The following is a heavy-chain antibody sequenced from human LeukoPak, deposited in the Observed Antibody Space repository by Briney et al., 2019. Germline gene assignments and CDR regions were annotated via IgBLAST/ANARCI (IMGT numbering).Heavy chain of an antibody. CDR3: ASQMYDILTGPHYYFDY. D-gene: IGHD3-9*01. V-gene: IGHV4-4*07. J-gene: IGHJ4*02. Sequence: SETLSLTCTVSGGSISSYYWSWIRQPAGKGLEWIGRIYTSGSTNYNPSLKGRVTMSVDTSKNQFSLKLSSVTAADTAVYYCASQMYDILTGPHYYFDYWGQGTLVTVSS. CDR2: IYTSGST. CDR1: GGSISSYY.